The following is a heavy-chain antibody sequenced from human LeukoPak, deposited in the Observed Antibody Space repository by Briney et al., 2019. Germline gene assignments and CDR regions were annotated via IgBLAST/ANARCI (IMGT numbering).Heavy chain of an antibody. J-gene: IGHJ5*01. Sequence: GESLKISCQASGYTFAKYWIGWVRQMPGKGLEWMGIIYPGDSDTRYSPSFQGQVTISADKSISTAYLQWSSLKASDTAMYYCARRDVINNWFDFWGQGTLVTVSS. CDR1: GYTFAKYW. V-gene: IGHV5-51*01. D-gene: IGHD2/OR15-2a*01. CDR2: IYPGDSDT. CDR3: ARRDVINNWFDF.